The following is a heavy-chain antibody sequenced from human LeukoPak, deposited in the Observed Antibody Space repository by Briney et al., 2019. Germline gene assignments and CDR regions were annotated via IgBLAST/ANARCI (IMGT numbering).Heavy chain of an antibody. CDR1: GGSISSGGYY. J-gene: IGHJ4*02. Sequence: PSQTLSLTCTVSGGSISSGGYYWSWIRQHPGKGLEWIGYIYYSGSTYYNPSLKSRLTISVDTSKNQFSLKLSSVTAADTAVYYCARASRITIFGVVSYYFDYWGQGTLATVSS. CDR3: ARASRITIFGVVSYYFDY. D-gene: IGHD3-3*01. V-gene: IGHV4-31*03. CDR2: IYYSGST.